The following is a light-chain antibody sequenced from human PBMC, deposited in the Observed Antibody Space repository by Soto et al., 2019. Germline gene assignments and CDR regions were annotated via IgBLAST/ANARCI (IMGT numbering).Light chain of an antibody. V-gene: IGKV1-12*01. CDR3: QQANSFPHT. Sequence: DIQMTQSPSSVSASIGDRVTITCRASQGINNWLAWYQQTPGKAPKLLIYATSTLQSGVPSRFSGSGSGTEFTLTSSSLQPEDFATYYCQQANSFPHTVGGGTKVEIK. CDR2: ATS. J-gene: IGKJ4*01. CDR1: QGINNW.